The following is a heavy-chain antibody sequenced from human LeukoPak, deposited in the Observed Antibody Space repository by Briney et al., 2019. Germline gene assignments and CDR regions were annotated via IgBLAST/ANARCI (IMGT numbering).Heavy chain of an antibody. CDR1: GFTFSSYS. J-gene: IGHJ4*02. V-gene: IGHV3-48*01. Sequence: GGSLRLSCAASGFTFSSYSMNWVRQAPGKGLEWVSYISSSSSTIYYADSVKGRFTIPRDNAKNSLYLQMNSLRAEDTAVYYCAREWRGSGSYGDYWGQGTLVTVSS. CDR2: ISSSSSTI. D-gene: IGHD3-10*01. CDR3: AREWRGSGSYGDY.